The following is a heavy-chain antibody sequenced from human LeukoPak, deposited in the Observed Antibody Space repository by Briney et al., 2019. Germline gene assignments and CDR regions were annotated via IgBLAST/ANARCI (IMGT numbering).Heavy chain of an antibody. J-gene: IGHJ4*02. CDR1: GFTFSSYA. V-gene: IGHV3-23*01. Sequence: SGGSLRLSRAASGFTFSSYAMSWVRQAPGKGLEWVSAISGSGGSTYYADSVKGRFTISRDNSKNTLYLQMNSLRAEDTAVYYCAKDRGWFGGSLANFDRWGQGTLVTVSS. CDR2: ISGSGGST. CDR3: AKDRGWFGGSLANFDR. D-gene: IGHD3-10*01.